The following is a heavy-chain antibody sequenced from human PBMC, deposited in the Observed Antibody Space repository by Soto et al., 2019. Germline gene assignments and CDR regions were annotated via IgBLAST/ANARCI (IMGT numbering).Heavy chain of an antibody. CDR1: GQSFSGHS. D-gene: IGHD1-1*01. J-gene: IGHJ4*02. CDR2: INESGST. V-gene: IGHV4-34*01. CDR3: ARGSGIVALPGELEDVKYDY. Sequence: QVQLQQWGAGLVKPSETLSLSCAVSGQSFSGHSWAWIRQPPGKGLEWMGEINESGSTYYNPSLKGRVTISTDTSKNQFSLTLSSVSAADTAAYFCARGSGIVALPGELEDVKYDYWGQGTLVNVSS.